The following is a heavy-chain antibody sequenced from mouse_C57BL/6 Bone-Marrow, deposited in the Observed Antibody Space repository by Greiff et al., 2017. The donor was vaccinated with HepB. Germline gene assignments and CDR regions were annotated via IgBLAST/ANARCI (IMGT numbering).Heavy chain of an antibody. CDR2: ISYDGSN. V-gene: IGHV3-6*01. CDR3: ARDDPWFAY. J-gene: IGHJ3*01. Sequence: EVKLQESGPGLVKPSQSLSLTCSVPGYSITSGYYWNWIRQFPGNKLEWMGYISYDGSNNYNPSLKNRISITRDTSKNQFFLKLNSVTTEDTATYYCARDDPWFAYWGQGTLVTVSA. CDR1: GYSITSGYY.